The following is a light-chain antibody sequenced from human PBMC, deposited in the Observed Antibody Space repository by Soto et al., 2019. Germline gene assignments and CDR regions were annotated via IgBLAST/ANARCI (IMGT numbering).Light chain of an antibody. CDR1: NIGSKN. CDR2: RDS. CDR3: QVWDSSTYYV. J-gene: IGLJ1*01. V-gene: IGLV3-9*01. Sequence: SYELTQPLSVSVDLGQTARITCGGNNIGSKNVHWYQQKPGQAPVLVIYRDSNRPSGIPERFSGSNSGNTATLTISRAQAGDEADYYCQVWDSSTYYVFGTGTKLTVL.